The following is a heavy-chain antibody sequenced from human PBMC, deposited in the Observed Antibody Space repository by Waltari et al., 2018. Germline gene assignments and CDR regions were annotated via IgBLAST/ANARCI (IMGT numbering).Heavy chain of an antibody. D-gene: IGHD3-3*01. V-gene: IGHV3-74*01. J-gene: IGHJ3*02. CDR1: GFTFNTYW. CDR2: ISSDGNIA. CDR3: TTSHNYTTFDI. Sequence: EVQVVESGGGLDQPGGSLRLSCAASGFTFNTYWMHWVRQAPGKGLVWVSHISSDGNIANYADSVKGRFTISRDNAKNTLFLQMNSLRVEDTAVYYCTTSHNYTTFDIWGQGTVVTVSS.